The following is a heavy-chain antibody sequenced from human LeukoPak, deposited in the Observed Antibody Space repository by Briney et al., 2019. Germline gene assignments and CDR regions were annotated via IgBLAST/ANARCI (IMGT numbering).Heavy chain of an antibody. D-gene: IGHD6-19*01. V-gene: IGHV4-59*12. J-gene: IGHJ4*02. Sequence: SETLSLTCTVSGGSISSYYWSWIRQPPGKGLEWIGYIYYSGSTNYNPSLKSRVTISVDTSKNQFSLKLSSVTAADTAVYYCARDTFLGRNKAVAGTEHRDYWGQGTLVTVSS. CDR1: GGSISSYY. CDR3: ARDTFLGRNKAVAGTEHRDY. CDR2: IYYSGST.